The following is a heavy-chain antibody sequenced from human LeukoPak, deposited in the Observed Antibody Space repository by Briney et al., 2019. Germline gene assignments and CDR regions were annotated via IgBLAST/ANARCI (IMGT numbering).Heavy chain of an antibody. CDR1: GYTFTTYG. Sequence: ASVKVSCMASGYTFTTYGINWVRQAPGQGLEWMGWISGYDGKTNYAQKLRDRVTMLRDTATSTVYMELRSLTTDDTAVYYCARDQPRRGPGNHDYWGQGTLVTVSS. CDR3: ARDQPRRGPGNHDY. V-gene: IGHV1-18*01. J-gene: IGHJ4*02. D-gene: IGHD1-26*01. CDR2: ISGYDGKT.